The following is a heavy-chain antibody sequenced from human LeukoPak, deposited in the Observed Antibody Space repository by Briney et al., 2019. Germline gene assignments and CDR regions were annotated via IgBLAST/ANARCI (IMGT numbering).Heavy chain of an antibody. CDR2: ISSSGSTI. V-gene: IGHV3-11*04. Sequence: PGGSLRLSCAASGFTFSDYYMSWIRQAPGKGLERVSYISSSGSTIYYADSVKGRFTISRDNAKNSLYLQMNSLRAEDTAVYYCARDPTTVDTAMVYWGQGTLVTVSS. CDR3: ARDPTTVDTAMVY. J-gene: IGHJ4*02. D-gene: IGHD5-18*01. CDR1: GFTFSDYY.